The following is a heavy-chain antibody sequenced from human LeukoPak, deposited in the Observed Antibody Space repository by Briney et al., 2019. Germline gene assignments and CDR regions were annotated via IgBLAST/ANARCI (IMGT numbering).Heavy chain of an antibody. D-gene: IGHD4-17*01. CDR1: GFTFSGSA. Sequence: GGSLRLSCAASGFTFSGSAMHWVRQASGKGLEWVGRIRSKANSYATAYAASVKGRFTISRDDSKNTAYLQMNSLKTEDTAVYYCTRDLATVKRAFDIWVQGTMVTVSS. V-gene: IGHV3-73*01. CDR2: IRSKANSYAT. CDR3: TRDLATVKRAFDI. J-gene: IGHJ3*02.